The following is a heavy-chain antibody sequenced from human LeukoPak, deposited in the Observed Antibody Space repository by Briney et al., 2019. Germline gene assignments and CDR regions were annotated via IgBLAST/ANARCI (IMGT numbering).Heavy chain of an antibody. Sequence: GGSLRLSCAASGFTFSSYSMNWVRQAPGKGLEWVSYISSSSSIIYYADSVKGRFTISRDTAKNTLYLQMNSLRAEDTAVYYCARSIISYVSTRYFDYWGQGTLVTVPS. CDR3: ARSIISYVSTRYFDY. V-gene: IGHV3-48*01. J-gene: IGHJ4*02. CDR2: ISSSSSII. CDR1: GFTFSSYS. D-gene: IGHD3-9*01.